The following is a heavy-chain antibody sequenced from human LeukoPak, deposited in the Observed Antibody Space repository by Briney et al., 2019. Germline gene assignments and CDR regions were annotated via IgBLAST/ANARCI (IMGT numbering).Heavy chain of an antibody. Sequence: SGTLSLTCTVSGGSISSGGYYWSWIRQHPGKGLEWIGYIYYSGSTYYNPSLKSRVTISADTSKNQFSLKLSSVTAADTAVYYCARVKVATITVDYWGQGTLVTVSS. J-gene: IGHJ4*02. CDR3: ARVKVATITVDY. CDR2: IYYSGST. CDR1: GGSISSGGYY. V-gene: IGHV4-31*03. D-gene: IGHD5-12*01.